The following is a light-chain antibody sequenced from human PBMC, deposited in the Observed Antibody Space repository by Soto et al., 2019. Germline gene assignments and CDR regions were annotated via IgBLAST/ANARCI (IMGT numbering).Light chain of an antibody. Sequence: DTQMTQSPSTLSASVGDRLSISCRASQSISSWLAWYQQKPGKAPKLLIYKASSLESGVPSRFSGSGSGTEFTLTISSLQPDDFATYYCQQYNNYPWTFGQGTKVEIK. J-gene: IGKJ1*01. CDR3: QQYNNYPWT. CDR2: KAS. CDR1: QSISSW. V-gene: IGKV1-5*03.